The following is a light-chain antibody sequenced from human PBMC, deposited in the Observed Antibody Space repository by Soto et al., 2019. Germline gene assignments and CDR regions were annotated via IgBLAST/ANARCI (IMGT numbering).Light chain of an antibody. CDR1: RSDVGAYKY. CDR3: TSYVGSDIWV. V-gene: IGLV2-8*01. CDR2: EVS. J-gene: IGLJ3*02. Sequence: QSVLTQPPSASGSPGQSVTITCTGTRSDVGAYKYVSWYQQYPGKAPKLMIYEVSKRPSGVPARFSGSKSGNTASLTVSGLQSEDEADYYCTSYVGSDIWVFGGGTKVTVL.